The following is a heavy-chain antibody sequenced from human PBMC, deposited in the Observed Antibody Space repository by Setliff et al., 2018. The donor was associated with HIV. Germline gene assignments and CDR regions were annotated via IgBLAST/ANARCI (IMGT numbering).Heavy chain of an antibody. D-gene: IGHD1-26*01. J-gene: IGHJ5*02. Sequence: ASVKVSCKASGYSFINYGISWVRQAPGQGLEWMGWISAYNGNTNYALRLLGRVTMTTDTSTSTAYMELRSLSSDDTAVYYCARARLQGIVTAVGPRDNCLDPWGQGTRVTVSS. V-gene: IGHV1-18*01. CDR3: ARARLQGIVTAVGPRDNCLDP. CDR1: GYSFINYG. CDR2: ISAYNGNT.